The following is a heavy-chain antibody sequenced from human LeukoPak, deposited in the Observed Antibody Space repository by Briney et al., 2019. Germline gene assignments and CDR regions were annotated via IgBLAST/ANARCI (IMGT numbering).Heavy chain of an antibody. J-gene: IGHJ2*01. V-gene: IGHV3-72*01. CDR3: TRVGMRFADFFKYFDL. CDR1: GFTFSDHY. D-gene: IGHD7-27*01. Sequence: TGGSLRLSCAASGFTFSDHYMDWVRQAPGKGLEWVGRIKNKVNSYSTEYAASVKGRFTISRDDSKNSLYLQMISLKTEDTAVYFCTRVGMRFADFFKYFDLWGRGTLVTVSS. CDR2: IKNKVNSYST.